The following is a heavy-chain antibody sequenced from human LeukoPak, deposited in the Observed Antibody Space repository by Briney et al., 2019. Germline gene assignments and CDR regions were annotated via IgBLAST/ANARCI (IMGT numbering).Heavy chain of an antibody. CDR1: GFTFSSYW. J-gene: IGHJ4*02. Sequence: PGGSLRLSCAASGFTFSSYWMDWVRQAPGKGLEWVAYISTSSDTIYYADSVRGRFTISRDNAKNSLDLQMNGLRAEDTAVYYCARDRGRTGTVCDYWGQGTLVTVSP. V-gene: IGHV3-48*01. CDR3: ARDRGRTGTVCDY. D-gene: IGHD1-1*01. CDR2: ISTSSDTI.